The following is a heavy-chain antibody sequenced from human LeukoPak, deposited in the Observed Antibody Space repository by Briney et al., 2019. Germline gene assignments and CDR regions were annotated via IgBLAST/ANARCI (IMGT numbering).Heavy chain of an antibody. J-gene: IGHJ3*02. D-gene: IGHD3-10*01. Sequence: PSETLSLTCTASGGSIREYYLRWIRQPPGKGLEWIGYIYDSGSTNYNPSLKSRVTISVDTSKNHFSLKLSSVTAADTAVYYCARELVRGVIGAFDIWGQGTMVTVSS. V-gene: IGHV4-59*01. CDR1: GGSIREYY. CDR3: ARELVRGVIGAFDI. CDR2: IYDSGST.